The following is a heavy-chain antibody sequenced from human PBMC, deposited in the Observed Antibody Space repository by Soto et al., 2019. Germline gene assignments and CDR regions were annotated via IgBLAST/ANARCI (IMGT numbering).Heavy chain of an antibody. D-gene: IGHD3-16*02. Sequence: EVQLVESGGGLVQPGRSLRLSCAASGFTFDDYAMHWVRQAPGKGLEWVSGISWNSGSIGYADSVKGRFTIYRDNAKNYMYMQRSSLRAENTTLYYCAKGGYDYIWGSYRSLFDYWGQGTLVTVSS. CDR2: ISWNSGSI. J-gene: IGHJ4*02. CDR3: AKGGYDYIWGSYRSLFDY. CDR1: GFTFDDYA. V-gene: IGHV3-9*01.